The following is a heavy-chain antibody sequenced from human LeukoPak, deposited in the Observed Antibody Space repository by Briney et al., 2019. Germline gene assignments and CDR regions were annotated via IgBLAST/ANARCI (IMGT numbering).Heavy chain of an antibody. CDR2: ISAYTGNT. Sequence: ASVKVSCKASGYTFTSYGISWVRQAPGQVLEWKGWISAYTGNTNYAQKLQGRVTITADESTSTAYMELSSLRSEDTAVFFFKQKTAYDILTGYSLYYFDYWGQGTLVTVSS. V-gene: IGHV1-18*01. CDR1: GYTFTSYG. J-gene: IGHJ4*02. D-gene: IGHD3-9*01. CDR3: KQKTAYDILTGYSLYYFDY.